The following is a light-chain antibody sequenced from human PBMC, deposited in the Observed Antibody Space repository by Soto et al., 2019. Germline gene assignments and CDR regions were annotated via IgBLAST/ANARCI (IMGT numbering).Light chain of an antibody. V-gene: IGKV2-28*01. J-gene: IGKJ5*01. Sequence: EIVMTQSPLSLPVTPGEPASISCRPSQSLLNSDGSNYLNWYLQKPGQSPQLLIYLGSSRASGVPDRFSGSGSGTDFTLKISRVETEDVGVYYGMQGQQNPITFGQGTRLEI. CDR2: LGS. CDR1: QSLLNSDGSNY. CDR3: MQGQQNPIT.